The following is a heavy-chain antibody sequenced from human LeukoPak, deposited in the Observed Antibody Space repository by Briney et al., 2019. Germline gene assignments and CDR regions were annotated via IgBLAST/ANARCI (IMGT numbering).Heavy chain of an antibody. CDR3: ARVWFGYFFQ. Sequence: GGSLRLSCAASGFDVSFNYMGWVRQAPGKGLEWVSVIHTGGTTHYADSVKGRFTISKDTSNNTVYLQMNNVRAEDTGNYYCARVWFGYFFQWGQGALVTVSS. J-gene: IGHJ4*02. V-gene: IGHV3-53*01. CDR1: GFDVSFNY. CDR2: IHTGGTT. D-gene: IGHD3-10*01.